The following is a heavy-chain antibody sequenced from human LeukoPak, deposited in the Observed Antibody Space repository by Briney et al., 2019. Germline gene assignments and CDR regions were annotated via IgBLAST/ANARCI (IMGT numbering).Heavy chain of an antibody. D-gene: IGHD3-10*01. V-gene: IGHV4-39*07. J-gene: IGHJ4*02. CDR1: GGSISSSSYY. CDR2: IYYSGST. CDR3: ARFGKGSGSYLPRPLDY. Sequence: PSETLSLTCTVSGGSISSSSYYWGWIRQPPGKGLEWIGSIYYSGSTNYNPSLKSRVTISVDTSKNQFSLKLSSVTAADTAVYYCARFGKGSGSYLPRPLDYWGQGTLVTVSS.